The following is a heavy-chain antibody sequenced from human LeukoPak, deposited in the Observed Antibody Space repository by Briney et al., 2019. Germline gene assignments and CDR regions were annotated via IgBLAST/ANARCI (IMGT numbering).Heavy chain of an antibody. CDR1: GGSISSGSYY. V-gene: IGHV4-61*02. D-gene: IGHD3-10*01. CDR3: ARDSYYGSGTYYYYMDV. J-gene: IGHJ6*03. CDR2: IYTSGST. Sequence: SETLFLTCTVSGGSISSGSYYWSWIRQPAGKGLEWIGRIYTSGSTNYNPSLKSRVTISVDTSKNQFSLKLSSVTAADTTVYYCARDSYYGSGTYYYYMDVWGKGTTVTISS.